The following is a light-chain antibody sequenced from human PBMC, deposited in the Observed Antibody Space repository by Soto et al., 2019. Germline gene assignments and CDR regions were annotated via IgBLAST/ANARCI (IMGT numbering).Light chain of an antibody. CDR3: QQTYTTPRT. CDR1: QTVSTY. CDR2: ATS. V-gene: IGKV1-39*01. Sequence: DTQMTQSPSSLSASVGDRISITCRASQTVSTYLNWYQQKPGKAPTLLISATSTLQSGVPSRFSGSGSGTEFTLTITSLQPEDVATYYCQQTYTTPRTFGQGTKVDIK. J-gene: IGKJ1*01.